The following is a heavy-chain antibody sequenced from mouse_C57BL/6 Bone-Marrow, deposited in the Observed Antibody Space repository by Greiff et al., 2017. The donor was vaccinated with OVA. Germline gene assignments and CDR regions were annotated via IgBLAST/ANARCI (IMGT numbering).Heavy chain of an antibody. CDR3: ARDAGGSSFNWYFDV. CDR2: SRNKANDYTT. CDR1: GFTFSDFY. J-gene: IGHJ1*03. Sequence: EVQRVESGGGLVQSGRSLRLSCATSGFTFSDFYMEWVRQAPGKGLEWIAASRNKANDYTTEYSASVKGRFIVSRDTSQSILYLQMNALRAEDTAIYYCARDAGGSSFNWYFDVWGTGTTVTVSS. D-gene: IGHD1-1*01. V-gene: IGHV7-1*01.